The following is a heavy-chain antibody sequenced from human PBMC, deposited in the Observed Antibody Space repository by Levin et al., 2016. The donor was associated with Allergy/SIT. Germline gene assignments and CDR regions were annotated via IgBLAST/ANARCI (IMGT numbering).Heavy chain of an antibody. Sequence: ASVKVSCKASGYSITTYAMHWLRQAPGQRLEWMGWINAGNADTEYSQRFQGRVTITRDTSATTAYMELSSLRSEDTAVYYCAKGRSGSYSEFDYWGPGNPGHRSPQ. CDR3: AKGRSGSYSEFDY. CDR2: INAGNADT. J-gene: IGHJ4*02. D-gene: IGHD1-26*01. V-gene: IGHV1-3*01. CDR1: GYSITTYA.